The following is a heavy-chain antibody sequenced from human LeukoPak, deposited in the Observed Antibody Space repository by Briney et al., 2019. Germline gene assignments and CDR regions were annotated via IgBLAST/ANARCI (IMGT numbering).Heavy chain of an antibody. V-gene: IGHV1-18*01. CDR2: ISAYNGNT. CDR3: ARAVGGSYSKGGFDY. CDR1: GYTFTSYG. D-gene: IGHD1-26*01. J-gene: IGHJ4*02. Sequence: ASVKVSCKASGYTFTSYGISWVRQAPGQGLEWMGWISAYNGNTNYVQKLQGRVTMTTDTSTSTAYMELRSLRSDDTAVYYCARAVGGSYSKGGFDYWGQGTLVTVSS.